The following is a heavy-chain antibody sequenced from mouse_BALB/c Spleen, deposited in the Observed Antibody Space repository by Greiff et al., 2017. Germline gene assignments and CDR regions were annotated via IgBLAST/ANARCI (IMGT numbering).Heavy chain of an antibody. CDR2: IYPSDSYT. J-gene: IGHJ2*01. V-gene: IGHV1-69*02. Sequence: QVQLQQPGAELVRPGASVKLSCKASGYTFTSYWINWVKQRPGQGLEWIGNIYPSDSYTNYNQKFKDKATLTVDKSSSTAYMQLSSPTSEDSAVYYCTRSGPYYSDYWGQGTTLTVSS. CDR3: TRSGPYYSDY. CDR1: GYTFTSYW. D-gene: IGHD1-1*01.